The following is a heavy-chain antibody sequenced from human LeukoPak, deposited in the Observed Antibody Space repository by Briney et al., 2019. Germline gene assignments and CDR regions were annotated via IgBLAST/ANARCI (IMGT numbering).Heavy chain of an antibody. CDR3: AKGSGSSCYSPCDY. V-gene: IGHV3-23*01. J-gene: IGHJ4*02. Sequence: GGSLRLSCAASGLTFRNYAMSWVRQAPGKGLEWVSVICANDGNTYYADAVKGRFTISRDNSKDTLYLQMDSLRAEDTAVYYCAKGSGSSCYSPCDYWGQGILVTVSS. CDR1: GLTFRNYA. CDR2: ICANDGNT. D-gene: IGHD2-15*01.